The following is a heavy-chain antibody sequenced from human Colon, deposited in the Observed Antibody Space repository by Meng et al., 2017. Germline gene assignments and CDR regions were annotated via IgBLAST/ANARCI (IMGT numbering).Heavy chain of an antibody. D-gene: IGHD1-14*01. CDR1: GGSFTGYY. J-gene: IGHJ3*02. CDR2: ISHSGST. CDR3: GFVEAGTNAGAFDM. V-gene: IGHV4-34*01. Sequence: QGGGGLLETLEALALTCAVLGGSFTGYYWSWIRQPPGKGLEWIGEISHSGSTKYNPSLKSRVTISVDTSKNQFSLRLNSVTAADTAMYYCGFVEAGTNAGAFDMWGQGTMVTVSS.